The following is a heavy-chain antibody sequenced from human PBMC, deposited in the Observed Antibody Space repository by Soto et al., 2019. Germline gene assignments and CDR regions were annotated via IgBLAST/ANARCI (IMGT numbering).Heavy chain of an antibody. J-gene: IGHJ4*02. CDR2: MSCDGTNK. D-gene: IGHD3-10*01. V-gene: IGHV3-30-3*01. CDR3: AREFDAMVRGVKSYFDY. Sequence: QVQLVESGGGVVQPGRSLRLSCAASGFTFSSYAMHWVRQTPGKGLEWVAVMSCDGTNKYDADSVKGRFTISRDNSKNTLYLQMNSLRAEDTAVYYCAREFDAMVRGVKSYFDYWGQGTLVTVSS. CDR1: GFTFSSYA.